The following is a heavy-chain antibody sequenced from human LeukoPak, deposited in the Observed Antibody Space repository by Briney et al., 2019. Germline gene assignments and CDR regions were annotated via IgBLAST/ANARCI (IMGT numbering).Heavy chain of an antibody. V-gene: IGHV3-23*01. CDR3: AKDGRSTTPGY. Sequence: PGGSLRLSCAVSGFTLSSYAMSWVRQAPGKGLEWVSGIGGSGGSTYYADSVKGRFTISRDNSKNTLHLQMNSLRAEDTAVYYCAKDGRSTTPGYWGQGTLVTVSS. D-gene: IGHD2-2*01. CDR1: GFTLSSYA. J-gene: IGHJ4*02. CDR2: IGGSGGST.